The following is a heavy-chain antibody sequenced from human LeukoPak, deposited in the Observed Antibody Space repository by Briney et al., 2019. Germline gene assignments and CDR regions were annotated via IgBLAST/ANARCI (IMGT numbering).Heavy chain of an antibody. CDR3: AGDLVDTVMSHLVLFDY. CDR1: GGSIRSGSYY. CDR2: IYISGST. J-gene: IGHJ4*02. D-gene: IGHD5-18*01. Sequence: SETLSLTCTVSGGSIRSGSYYWSWIRQSAGKGLEWIGRIYISGSTKYNPSLKSRVTISVDTSKNQFSLKLSSVTAADTAVYYCAGDLVDTVMSHLVLFDYWGQGTLVTVSS. V-gene: IGHV4-61*02.